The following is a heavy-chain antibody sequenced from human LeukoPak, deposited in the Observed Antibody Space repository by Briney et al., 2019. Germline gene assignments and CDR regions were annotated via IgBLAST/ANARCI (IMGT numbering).Heavy chain of an antibody. V-gene: IGHV1-46*01. D-gene: IGHD2-2*01. J-gene: IGHJ6*03. Sequence: ASMKVSCKXSGYTFTRYYMHWVRQAPGPGLEWMGMIDPNGGSTTYAQNFQGRVTMTRDTSTSTVYMEPSSLRSEDTAVYFCARHLIKDIVVVPATPPSYYMDVWGKGTTVTVSS. CDR1: GYTFTRYY. CDR3: ARHLIKDIVVVPATPPSYYMDV. CDR2: IDPNGGST.